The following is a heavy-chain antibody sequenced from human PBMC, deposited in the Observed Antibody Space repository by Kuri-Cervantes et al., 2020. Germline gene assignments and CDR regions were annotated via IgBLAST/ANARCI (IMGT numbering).Heavy chain of an antibody. J-gene: IGHJ6*03. CDR3: AKDTRAYSGYDFSSRTYYYYMDV. D-gene: IGHD5-12*01. CDR1: GFTFSSYS. CDR2: ISSSSSYI. V-gene: IGHV3-21*04. Sequence: GESLKISCAASGFTFSSYSMNWVRQAPGKGLEWVSSISSSSSYIYYADSVKGRFTISRDNAKNSLYLQMNSLRAEDTALYYCAKDTRAYSGYDFSSRTYYYYMDVWSKGTTVTVSS.